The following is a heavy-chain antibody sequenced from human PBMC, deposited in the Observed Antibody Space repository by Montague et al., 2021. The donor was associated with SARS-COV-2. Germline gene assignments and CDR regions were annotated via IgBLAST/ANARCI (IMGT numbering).Heavy chain of an antibody. CDR1: GFTFSSYS. J-gene: IGHJ4*02. V-gene: IGHV3-21*01. Sequence: SLRLSCAASGFTFSSYSMNWVRQAPGKGLEWVSSIIIIIINISSPASVKGRFTISRDNAKNSLYLQMNSLRAEDTAVYYCARGVRGSGTRSLWGQGTLVTVSS. CDR2: IIIIIINI. CDR3: ARGVRGSGTRSL. D-gene: IGHD2-2*01.